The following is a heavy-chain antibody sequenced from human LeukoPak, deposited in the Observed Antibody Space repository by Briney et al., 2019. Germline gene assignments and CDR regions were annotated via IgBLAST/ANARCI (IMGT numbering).Heavy chain of an antibody. Sequence: GVSLRLSCAASGFTFSSYSMNWVRQAPGKGLELVSSISSSSSYIYYADSVKGRFTISRDNAKNSLYLQMNSLRAEDTAVYYCAREGIAACLVGGWFDPWGQGTLVTVSS. CDR3: AREGIAACLVGGWFDP. V-gene: IGHV3-21*01. J-gene: IGHJ5*02. CDR2: ISSSSSYI. D-gene: IGHD6-6*01. CDR1: GFTFSSYS.